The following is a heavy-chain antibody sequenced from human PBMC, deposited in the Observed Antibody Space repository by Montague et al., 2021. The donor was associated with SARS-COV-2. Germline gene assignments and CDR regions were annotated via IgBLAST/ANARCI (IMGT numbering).Heavy chain of an antibody. CDR3: ARVGRQQLVRLSGMDV. CDR2: IYYSGST. CDR1: GGSISSSSYY. V-gene: IGHV4-39*07. J-gene: IGHJ6*02. D-gene: IGHD6-13*01. Sequence: SETLSLTCTVSGGSISSSSYYWGWIRQPPGKGLEWIGSIYYSGSTYYNPSLKGRVTISVDTSKNQFSLKLASVTAADTAVYYCARVGRQQLVRLSGMDVWGQGTTVTVPS.